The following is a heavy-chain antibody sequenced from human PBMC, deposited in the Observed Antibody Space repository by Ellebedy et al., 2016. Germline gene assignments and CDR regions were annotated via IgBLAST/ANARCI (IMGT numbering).Heavy chain of an antibody. D-gene: IGHD1-26*01. CDR1: GFTFSSYA. CDR2: ISGSGGST. V-gene: IGHV3-23*01. CDR3: AKDCPEWEPRRRDFDY. J-gene: IGHJ4*02. Sequence: GGSLRLXXAASGFTFSSYAMSWVRQAPGKGLEWVSAISGSGGSTYYADSVKGRFTISRDNSKNTLYLQMNSLRAEDTAVYYCAKDCPEWEPRRRDFDYWGQGTLVTVSS.